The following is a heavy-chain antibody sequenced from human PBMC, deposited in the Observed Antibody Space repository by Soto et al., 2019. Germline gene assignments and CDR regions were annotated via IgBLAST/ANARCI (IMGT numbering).Heavy chain of an antibody. D-gene: IGHD6-19*01. J-gene: IGHJ3*01. Sequence: PGGSLILSCAASGFTFEYHGMTWVRQAPGKGLEWVSGITWNGATTGYADSVKGRFTISRDNAKNSLYLQMNSLRVEDTALYYCARDGGVVVAVDAFDVWGQGTMVTVSS. CDR1: GFTFEYHG. V-gene: IGHV3-20*04. CDR3: ARDGGVVVAVDAFDV. CDR2: ITWNGATT.